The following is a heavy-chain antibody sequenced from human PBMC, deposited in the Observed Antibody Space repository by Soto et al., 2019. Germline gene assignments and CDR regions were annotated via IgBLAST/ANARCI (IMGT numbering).Heavy chain of an antibody. J-gene: IGHJ4*02. Sequence: EVQLLESGGGLVQPGGSLRLSCAASGFTFSSYAMSWVRQAPGKGLEWVSAISGSGGSTYYADSVKGRFTISRDNYKNTLYLQMNSLRAEDTAVYYCEKGPTPAEIVGYDYWGQGTLVTVSS. CDR2: ISGSGGST. CDR1: GFTFSSYA. D-gene: IGHD1-26*01. V-gene: IGHV3-23*01. CDR3: EKGPTPAEIVGYDY.